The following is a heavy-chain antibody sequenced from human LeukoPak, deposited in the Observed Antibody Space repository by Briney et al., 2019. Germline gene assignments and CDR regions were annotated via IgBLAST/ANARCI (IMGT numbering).Heavy chain of an antibody. CDR3: ARQVGYCSGGSCYDFDY. Sequence: SETLSLTCPVSGGSISSYYWSWIRQPPGKGLEWIGYIYYSGSTNYNPSLKSRVTISVDTSKDQFSLKLSSVTAADTAVYYCARQVGYCSGGSCYDFDYWGQGTLVTVSS. CDR2: IYYSGST. D-gene: IGHD2-15*01. J-gene: IGHJ4*02. CDR1: GGSISSYY. V-gene: IGHV4-59*08.